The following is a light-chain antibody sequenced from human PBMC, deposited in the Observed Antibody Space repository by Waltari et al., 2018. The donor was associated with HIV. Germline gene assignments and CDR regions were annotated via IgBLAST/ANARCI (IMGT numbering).Light chain of an antibody. J-gene: IGKJ2*01. CDR1: QTVGNY. V-gene: IGKV1-39*01. Sequence: DIQMTQSPSSLSVSVGDRVTITCRTSQTVGNYLNWYHQLPGKAPKLLIYAVSSLQGGVPSRFSGIGSETEFTLTITGLQPEDFGTYYCQQSYTTPTFGQGTKLEI. CDR2: AVS. CDR3: QQSYTTPT.